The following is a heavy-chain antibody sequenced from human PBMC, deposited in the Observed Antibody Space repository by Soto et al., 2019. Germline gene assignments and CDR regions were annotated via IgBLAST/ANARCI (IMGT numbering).Heavy chain of an antibody. D-gene: IGHD3-3*01. CDR3: ASPTREWLPPARDYYYGMDV. Sequence: QVHLVQFGAGVKNPGSSVKASCKAPGGTFSSYAISWVRQAPGQGLEWMGGIIPIFGTANYAQKFQGRVTITADKSTSTAYMELSSLRSEDTAVYYCASPTREWLPPARDYYYGMDVWGQGTTVTVSS. V-gene: IGHV1-69*06. CDR1: GGTFSSYA. J-gene: IGHJ6*02. CDR2: IIPIFGTA.